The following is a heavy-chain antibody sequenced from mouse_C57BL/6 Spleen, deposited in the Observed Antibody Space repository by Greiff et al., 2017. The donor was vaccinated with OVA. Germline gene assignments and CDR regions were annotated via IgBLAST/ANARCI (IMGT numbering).Heavy chain of an antibody. D-gene: IGHD1-1*01. CDR2: INPNNGGT. V-gene: IGHV1-26*01. Sequence: EVQLQQSGPELVKPGASVKISCKASGYTFTDYYMNWVKQSHGKSLEWIGDINPNNGGTSYNQKFKGKATLTVDKSSSTAYMELRSLTSEDSAVYYCARGGYYGSPWFAYWGQGTLVTVSA. CDR1: GYTFTDYY. J-gene: IGHJ3*01. CDR3: ARGGYYGSPWFAY.